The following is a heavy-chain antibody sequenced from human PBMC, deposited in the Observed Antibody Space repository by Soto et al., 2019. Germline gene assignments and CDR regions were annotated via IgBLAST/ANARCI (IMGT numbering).Heavy chain of an antibody. CDR2: ISYSGRT. Sequence: SETLSLTCAVSGGSISSSNWWGWIRQSPEKGLEWIASISYSGRTYYNPSLKSRVTISVDTSKNQFSLKLSSVTAADTAVYYCATQEVGGSYVYTFDPWGQGTLVTVSS. D-gene: IGHD1-26*01. V-gene: IGHV4-39*01. J-gene: IGHJ5*02. CDR3: ATQEVGGSYVYTFDP. CDR1: GGSISSSNW.